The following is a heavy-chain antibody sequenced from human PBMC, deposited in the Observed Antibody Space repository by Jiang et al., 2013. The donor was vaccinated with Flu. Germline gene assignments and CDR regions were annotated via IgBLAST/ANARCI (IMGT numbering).Heavy chain of an antibody. CDR2: ISGSGGST. J-gene: IGHJ6*02. V-gene: IGHV3-23*04. D-gene: IGHD3-3*01. Sequence: VQLVESGGGLVQPGGSLRLSCAASGFTFSSYAMSWVRQAPGKGLEWVSAISGSGGSTYYADSVRGWFTISRDNSKNTLYLQMNSLRAEDTAVYYCAKGGHNYDFWSGYLRYYYYYGMDVWGQGTTVTVSS. CDR1: GFTFSSYA. CDR3: AKGGHNYDFWSGYLRYYYYYGMDV.